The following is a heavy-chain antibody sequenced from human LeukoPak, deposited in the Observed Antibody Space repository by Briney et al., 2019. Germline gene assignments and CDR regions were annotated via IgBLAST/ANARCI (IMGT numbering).Heavy chain of an antibody. J-gene: IGHJ4*02. D-gene: IGHD3-10*01. CDR1: GGSISSYY. CDR3: ARDRASGYFDY. V-gene: IGHV4-59*01. CDR2: IYYSGST. Sequence: PSETLSLTCTVSGGSISSYYWSWIRQPPGKGLEWIGYIYYSGSTNYNLSLKSRVTISVVTSKNQFSLKLSSVTAADTAVYYCARDRASGYFDYWGQGTLVTVSS.